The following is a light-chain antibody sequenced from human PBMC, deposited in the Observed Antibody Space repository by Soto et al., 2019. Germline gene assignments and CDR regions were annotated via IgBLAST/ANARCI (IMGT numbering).Light chain of an antibody. CDR3: TSHTSTSTRV. Sequence: QSVRTQPASVSGSPGQSITISCTGTSSDVGGYNYVSWYQQHPGKAPKLMIYDVSNRPSGVSNRFSGSKSGNTASLTISGLQAEDEADYYCTSHTSTSTRVFGGGTKLTVL. J-gene: IGLJ2*01. V-gene: IGLV2-14*01. CDR1: SSDVGGYNY. CDR2: DVS.